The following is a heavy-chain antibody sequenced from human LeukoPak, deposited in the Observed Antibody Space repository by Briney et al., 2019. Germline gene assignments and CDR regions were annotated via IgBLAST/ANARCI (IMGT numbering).Heavy chain of an antibody. D-gene: IGHD2-15*01. J-gene: IGHJ6*02. CDR2: ISAYNGST. Sequence: ASVKVSCKASGGTFSSYAISWVRQAPGQGLEWMGWISAYNGSTNYAQKLQGRVTMTTDTSTSTAYMELRSLRSDDTAVYYCARDPADIVGVVAAHYGMDVWGQGTTVTVSS. CDR1: GGTFSSYA. CDR3: ARDPADIVGVVAAHYGMDV. V-gene: IGHV1-18*01.